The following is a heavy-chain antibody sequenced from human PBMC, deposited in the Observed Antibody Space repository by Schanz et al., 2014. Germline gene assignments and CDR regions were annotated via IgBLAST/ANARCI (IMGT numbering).Heavy chain of an antibody. D-gene: IGHD1-26*01. CDR3: ARDRDQWDGNCCDF. Sequence: QVQLVQSGAEVKKPGASVKVSCKASGYTFTSFDINWVRQATGQGLEWMGWMNPNSGNTDYSQKFQGRVTMTTDTSTSTVYMELRSLRSDDTAVYYCARDRDQWDGNCCDFWGQGTLVTVSS. CDR2: MNPNSGNT. V-gene: IGHV1-8*01. J-gene: IGHJ4*02. CDR1: GYTFTSFD.